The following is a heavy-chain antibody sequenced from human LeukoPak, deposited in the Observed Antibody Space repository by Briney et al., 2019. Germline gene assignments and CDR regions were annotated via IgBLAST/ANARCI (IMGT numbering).Heavy chain of an antibody. V-gene: IGHV3-23*01. Sequence: GGSLRLSCAASGFTFSNYAMSWVRQAPGKGLEWVSTISGSGGSTYYADSVKGRFTISRDNAKNSLYLQMNSLRAEDTAVYYCARAPSPPQFDPWGQGTLVTVSS. CDR2: ISGSGGST. CDR3: ARAPSPPQFDP. J-gene: IGHJ5*02. CDR1: GFTFSNYA.